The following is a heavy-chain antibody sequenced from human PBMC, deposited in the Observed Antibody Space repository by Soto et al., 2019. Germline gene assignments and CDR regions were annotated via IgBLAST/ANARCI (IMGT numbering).Heavy chain of an antibody. V-gene: IGHV3-33*01. D-gene: IGHD3-16*01. Sequence: PVGSLRLSCAASGFMFRNFGMHWVRQAPGKGLEWVAVIWSDGSKTDYADSVKGRFIISRDNSKNTLFLQMDSLTPDDTAVYYCAGDGVRNGAYNGWLDPWGQGTLVTVSS. J-gene: IGHJ5*02. CDR3: AGDGVRNGAYNGWLDP. CDR2: IWSDGSKT. CDR1: GFMFRNFG.